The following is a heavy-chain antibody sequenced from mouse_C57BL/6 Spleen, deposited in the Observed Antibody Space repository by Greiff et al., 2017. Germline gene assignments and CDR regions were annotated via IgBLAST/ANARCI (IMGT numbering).Heavy chain of an antibody. J-gene: IGHJ1*03. D-gene: IGHD2-3*01. CDR3: TRLAGDGYWYFDV. Sequence: EVQGVESGGGLVQPGGSMKLSCAASGFTFSDAWMDWVRPSPEKGLEWVAELSNKANNHATYYAESVKGRFTISIDDSKSSVYLQMNSLRSEDTGFYYCTRLAGDGYWYFDVWGTGTTVTVSS. CDR2: LSNKANNHAT. V-gene: IGHV6-6*01. CDR1: GFTFSDAW.